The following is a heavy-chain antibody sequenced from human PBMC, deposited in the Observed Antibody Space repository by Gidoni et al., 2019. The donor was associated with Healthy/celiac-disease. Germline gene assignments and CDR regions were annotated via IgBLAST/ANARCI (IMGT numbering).Heavy chain of an antibody. CDR3: TTDAFVNYDSSGFTRQPGL. D-gene: IGHD3-22*01. V-gene: IGHV3-15*07. CDR2: IKSKTDGGTT. CDR1: GFTFSNAW. Sequence: EVQLVESGGGLVKPGGSLRLSCAASGFTFSNAWMNWVRQAPGKGLEWVGRIKSKTDGGTTDYAAPVKGRFTISRDDSKNTLYLQMNSLKTEDTAVYYCTTDAFVNYDSSGFTRQPGLWGRGTLVTVSS. J-gene: IGHJ2*01.